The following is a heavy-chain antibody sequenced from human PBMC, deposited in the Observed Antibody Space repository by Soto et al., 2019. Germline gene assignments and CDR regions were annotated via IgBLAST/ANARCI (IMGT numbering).Heavy chain of an antibody. V-gene: IGHV1-46*01. D-gene: IGHD1-7*01. CDR1: GYTFTSYY. CDR3: ARDAPFPITGTTFDY. Sequence: GASVKVSCKASGYTFTSYYIHWVRQAPGQGLEWMGSISPGGGGTSDAQNFQGRVTMTGDTSTNTVYMELSSLRSEDSAVYYCARDAPFPITGTTFDYWGQGTL. J-gene: IGHJ4*02. CDR2: ISPGGGGT.